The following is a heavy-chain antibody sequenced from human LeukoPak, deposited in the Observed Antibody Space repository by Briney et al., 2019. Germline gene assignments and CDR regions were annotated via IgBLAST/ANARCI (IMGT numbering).Heavy chain of an antibody. D-gene: IGHD5-18*01. V-gene: IGHV3-48*02. J-gene: IGHJ4*02. Sequence: PGGSLRLSCAASGFTFSSYSMNWVRQAPGKGLEWVSYISSSSSTIYYADSVKGRFTISRGNAKNSLYLQMNSLRDEDTAVYYCARPGLGVYSYGYFDYWGQGTLVTVSS. CDR3: ARPGLGVYSYGYFDY. CDR2: ISSSSSTI. CDR1: GFTFSSYS.